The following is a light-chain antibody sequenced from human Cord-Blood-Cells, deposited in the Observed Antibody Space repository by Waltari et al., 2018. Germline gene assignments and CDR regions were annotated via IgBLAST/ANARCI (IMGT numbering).Light chain of an antibody. V-gene: IGLV2-23*01. Sequence: QSALTQPAPVSGSPGQSITISCTGTSRDVGSSNLVSWYQQHPGKAPKLMIYEGSKRPSGVSNRFSGSKSGNTASLTISGLQAEDEADYYCCSYAGSSTWVFGGGTKLTVL. J-gene: IGLJ3*02. CDR3: CSYAGSSTWV. CDR2: EGS. CDR1: SRDVGSSNL.